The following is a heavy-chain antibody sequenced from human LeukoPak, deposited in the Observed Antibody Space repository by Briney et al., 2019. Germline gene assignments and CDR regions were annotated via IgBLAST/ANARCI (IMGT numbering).Heavy chain of an antibody. V-gene: IGHV4-39*07. CDR1: GGSISSSSYY. Sequence: SETLSLTCTVSGGSISSSSYYWGWIRQPPGKGLEWIGSIYYSGSTYYNPSLKSRVTISVDTSKNQFSLKLSSVTAADTAVYYCAINTVVTPTWYFDLWGRGTLVTVSS. D-gene: IGHD4-23*01. CDR2: IYYSGST. J-gene: IGHJ2*01. CDR3: AINTVVTPTWYFDL.